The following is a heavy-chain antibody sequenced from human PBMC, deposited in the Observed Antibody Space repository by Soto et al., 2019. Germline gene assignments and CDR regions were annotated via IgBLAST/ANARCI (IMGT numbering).Heavy chain of an antibody. D-gene: IGHD5-18*01. Sequence: SETLSLTCTVSGGSVSSGSYYWSWIRQPPGKGLEWIGYIYYSGSTNYNPSLKSRVTISVDTSKNQFSLKLSSVTAADTAVYYCAREAVDTAMVTVWFDPWGQGTLVTVPQ. CDR1: GGSVSSGSYY. V-gene: IGHV4-61*01. CDR2: IYYSGST. J-gene: IGHJ5*02. CDR3: AREAVDTAMVTVWFDP.